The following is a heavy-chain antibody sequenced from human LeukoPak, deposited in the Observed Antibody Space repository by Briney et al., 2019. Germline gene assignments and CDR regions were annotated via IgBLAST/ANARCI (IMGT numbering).Heavy chain of an antibody. CDR1: GGSFSGYY. D-gene: IGHD6-19*01. V-gene: IGHV4-34*01. CDR3: ARDGSGWYIGGYWFDY. CDR2: INHSGST. Sequence: SETLSLTCAVNGGSFSGYYWSWIRQPPGKGLEWIGEINHSGSTNYNPSLKSRVTISVDTSKNQFSLKLSSVTAADTAVYYCARDGSGWYIGGYWFDYWGQGTLVTVSS. J-gene: IGHJ4*02.